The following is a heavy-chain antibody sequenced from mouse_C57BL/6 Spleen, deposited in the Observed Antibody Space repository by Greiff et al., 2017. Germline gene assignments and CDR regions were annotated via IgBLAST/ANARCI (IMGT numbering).Heavy chain of an antibody. V-gene: IGHV1-54*01. CDR3: ARRVDY. CDR1: GYAFTNYL. Sequence: VQVVESGAELVRPGTSVKVSCKASGYAFTNYLIEWVKQRPGQGLEWIGVINPGSGGTNYNEKFKGKATLTADKSSSTAYMQLSSLTSEDSAVYFCARRVDYWGQGTSVTVSS. J-gene: IGHJ4*01. CDR2: INPGSGGT.